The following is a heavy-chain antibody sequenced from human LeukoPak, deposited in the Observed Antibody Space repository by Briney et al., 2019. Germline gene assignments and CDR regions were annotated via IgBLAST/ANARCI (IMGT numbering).Heavy chain of an antibody. D-gene: IGHD5-18*01. Sequence: ASVKVSCTASGYTLTSYYMHLVRQAPGQGLEWMGIINPSGGSTSYAQKFQGRVTMTRDTSTSTVYMELSSLRSEDTAVYYCARGKIQLWSGQGNAVGIGGQGTMVTVSS. CDR1: GYTLTSYY. V-gene: IGHV1-46*01. CDR3: ARGKIQLWSGQGNAVGI. CDR2: INPSGGST. J-gene: IGHJ3*02.